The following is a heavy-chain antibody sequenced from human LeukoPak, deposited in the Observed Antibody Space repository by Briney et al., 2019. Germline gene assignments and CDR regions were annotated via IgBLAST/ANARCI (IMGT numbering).Heavy chain of an antibody. CDR2: ISSSSSTT. D-gene: IGHD3-22*01. J-gene: IGHJ3*02. Sequence: GGSLTLSCAASGFTFSDYYMNWIRQAPGKGLEYISYISSSSSTTNYADSVKGRFTISRDNTKNLLYLQMNSLRAEDTAVYYCARSTDYNDYYLGAFDIWGQGTMVTVSS. CDR3: ARSTDYNDYYLGAFDI. V-gene: IGHV3-11*06. CDR1: GFTFSDYY.